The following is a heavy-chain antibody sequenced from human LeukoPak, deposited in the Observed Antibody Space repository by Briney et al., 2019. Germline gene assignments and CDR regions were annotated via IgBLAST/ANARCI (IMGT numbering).Heavy chain of an antibody. D-gene: IGHD5-12*01. Sequence: PSQTLSLTCAVSGGSISSGGYSWSWIRQPPGKGLEWIGYIYHSGSTYYNPSLKSRVTISVDRSKNQFSLKLSSVTAADTAVYYCARATIASAFDIWGQGTMVTVSS. CDR3: ARATIASAFDI. CDR2: IYHSGST. CDR1: GGSISSGGYS. J-gene: IGHJ3*02. V-gene: IGHV4-30-2*01.